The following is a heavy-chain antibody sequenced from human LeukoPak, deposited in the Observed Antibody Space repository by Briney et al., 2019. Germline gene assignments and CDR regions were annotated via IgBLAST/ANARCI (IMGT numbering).Heavy chain of an antibody. CDR1: GFTFSDYY. CDR3: ARQTDTAMDTFDY. D-gene: IGHD5-18*01. Sequence: PGGSLGLSCAASGFTFSDYYMSWIRQAPGKGLEWVSSISSSSSYIYYADSVKGRFTISRDNAKNSLYLQMNSLRAEDTAVYYCARQTDTAMDTFDYWGQGTLVTVSS. CDR2: ISSSSSYI. J-gene: IGHJ4*02. V-gene: IGHV3-11*06.